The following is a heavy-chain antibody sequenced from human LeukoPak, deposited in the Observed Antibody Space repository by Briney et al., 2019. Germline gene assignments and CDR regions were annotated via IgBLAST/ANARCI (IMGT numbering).Heavy chain of an antibody. CDR1: GFTFSSYW. J-gene: IGHJ4*02. CDR3: AGRRRDGYNYSDY. D-gene: IGHD5-24*01. CDR2: ITSDGSST. V-gene: IGHV3-74*01. Sequence: PGGSLRLSCAVAGFTFSSYWMYWVRQAPGKGLVWVSRITSDGSSTFYADSGKGRFTISRDNAKNTLYLQMNSLRAEDTAVYYCAGRRRDGYNYSDYWGQGTLVTVSS.